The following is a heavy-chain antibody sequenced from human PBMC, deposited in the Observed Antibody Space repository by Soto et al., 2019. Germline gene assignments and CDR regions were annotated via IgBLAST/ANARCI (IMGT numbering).Heavy chain of an antibody. CDR1: GFTFRSYS. CDR2: ISSSSSYI. J-gene: IGHJ3*02. D-gene: IGHD3-22*01. Sequence: GGSLRLSCAASGFTFRSYSMNWVRQAPGKGLEWVSSISSSSSYIYYADSVKGRFTISRDNAKNSLYLQMNSLRAEDTAVYYCARGGNYYDSSGQGAFDTWGQGTMVT. V-gene: IGHV3-21*01. CDR3: ARGGNYYDSSGQGAFDT.